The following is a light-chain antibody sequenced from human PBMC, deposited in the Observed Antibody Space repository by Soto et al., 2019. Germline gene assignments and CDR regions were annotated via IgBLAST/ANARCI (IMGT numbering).Light chain of an antibody. V-gene: IGLV1-47*01. CDR3: AAWDDSLSGRV. CDR2: RNN. J-gene: IGLJ2*01. CDR1: SSNIGSNY. Sequence: QAVVTQPPSASGTPGQRVTISCSGSSSNIGSNYVYWYQQLPGTAPKLLIYRNNQRPSGVPDRFSDSKSGTSASLAISGLRSEDEADYYCAAWDDSLSGRVFGGGTKLTVL.